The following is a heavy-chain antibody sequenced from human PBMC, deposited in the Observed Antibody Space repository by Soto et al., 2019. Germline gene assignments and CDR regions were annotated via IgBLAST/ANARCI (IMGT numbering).Heavy chain of an antibody. Sequence: SETLSLTCAVYGGSFSGYYSSWFRQPPGKGLEWIGEINHSGSTNYNPSLKSRVTISVDTSKNQFSLKLSSVTAADTAVYYCARAVPRGSRYCSSTSCCMRRGNWFDPWGQGTLVSVP. V-gene: IGHV4-34*01. D-gene: IGHD2-2*01. CDR3: ARAVPRGSRYCSSTSCCMRRGNWFDP. J-gene: IGHJ5*02. CDR1: GGSFSGYY. CDR2: INHSGST.